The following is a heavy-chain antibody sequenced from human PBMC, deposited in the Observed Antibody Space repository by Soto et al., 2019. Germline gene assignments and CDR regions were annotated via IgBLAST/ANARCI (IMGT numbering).Heavy chain of an antibody. CDR2: IYYSGST. J-gene: IGHJ4*02. CDR3: ARHNYGDYRVDY. D-gene: IGHD4-17*01. V-gene: IGHV4-39*01. Sequence: QLQLQESGPGLVKPSETLSLTCTVSGGSISSSSYYWGWIRQPPGKGLEWIGSIYYSGSTYYNPSLKSRVTISVDTSNHQSSLQLSAVTAADTAVYYCARHNYGDYRVDYWGQGTLVTVSS. CDR1: GGSISSSSYY.